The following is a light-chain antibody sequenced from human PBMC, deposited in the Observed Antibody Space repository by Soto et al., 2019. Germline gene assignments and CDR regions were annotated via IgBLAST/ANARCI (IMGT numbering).Light chain of an antibody. Sequence: EFVLTQSPGTLSLSPGERATLSCRASQTVRNNYLAWYQQKPGQAPRLLIYDASSRATGIPDRFSGGGSGTDFTLTISRLEPEDFAVYYCQQYGGSTRTFGQGTKVEIK. J-gene: IGKJ1*01. CDR1: QTVRNNY. CDR3: QQYGGSTRT. V-gene: IGKV3-20*01. CDR2: DAS.